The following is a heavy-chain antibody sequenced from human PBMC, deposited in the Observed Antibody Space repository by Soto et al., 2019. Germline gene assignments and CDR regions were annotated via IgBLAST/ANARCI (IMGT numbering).Heavy chain of an antibody. D-gene: IGHD4-4*01. Sequence: PGGSLRLFCVVSGFTFSDHYMSWIRQAPGKGLEWISFISSSGESIDYADSVKGRFTISRDNVRNSVYLQMTSLTVEDTAIYYCARETVSLDWFDSWGQGTLVTVSS. CDR1: GFTFSDHY. J-gene: IGHJ5*01. CDR3: ARETVSLDWFDS. V-gene: IGHV3-11*01. CDR2: ISSSGESI.